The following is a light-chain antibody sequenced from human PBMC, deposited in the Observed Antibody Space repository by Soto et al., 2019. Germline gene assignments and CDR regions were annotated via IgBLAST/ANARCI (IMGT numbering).Light chain of an antibody. V-gene: IGKV1-16*01. J-gene: IGKJ3*01. CDR3: QQYYTYPFT. CDR1: QGIATD. CDR2: AAS. Sequence: DIQMTQSPSSISASVGDRITITCRASQGIATDLAWFQQRPGQAPKSLIYAASTLQSGVPSVFSASGSGTDFSLTISGRQPDDCATYYCQQYYTYPFTFGPGTRV.